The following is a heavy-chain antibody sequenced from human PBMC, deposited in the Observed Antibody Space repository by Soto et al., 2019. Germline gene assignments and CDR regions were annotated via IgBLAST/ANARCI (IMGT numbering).Heavy chain of an antibody. J-gene: IGHJ4*02. Sequence: GGSLRLSCVSSVCTFSSYSMSCVRHSPGKWLEWVSGFRAGGDDGTTYYADSVKGRFTISRDNSKNTLFLQMNSLRAEDTAIYYCAKKVNSGSGSQYFEYYGQGTLDSVSS. CDR1: VCTFSSYS. D-gene: IGHD3-10*01. CDR2: FRAGGDDGTT. CDR3: AKKVNSGSGSQYFEY. V-gene: IGHV3-23*01.